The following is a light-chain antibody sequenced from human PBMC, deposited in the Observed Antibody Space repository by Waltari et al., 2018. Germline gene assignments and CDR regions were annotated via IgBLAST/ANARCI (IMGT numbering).Light chain of an antibody. CDR3: QQYDSSPWT. CDR1: QSISTW. V-gene: IGKV1-5*03. CDR2: KAS. J-gene: IGKJ1*01. Sequence: DIQMTQYPSTLSASVGDRVPITFRASQSISTWLAWYQQKPGKAPKLLIYKASDLESGVPSRFGGSGSGTEFTLTISSLQPDDFATYHCQQYDSSPWTFGRGTKVEI.